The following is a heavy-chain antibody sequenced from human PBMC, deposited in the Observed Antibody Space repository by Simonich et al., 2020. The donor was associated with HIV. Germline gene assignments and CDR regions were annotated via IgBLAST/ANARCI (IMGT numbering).Heavy chain of an antibody. J-gene: IGHJ6*03. Sequence: QVQLVQSGAEVKKPGASVKVSCKASGYTFTGNSMHWVRQAPGQGLEWMGWINPNNGDPNSAQKFQGRLIMTRDTSINTAYMELSGLSSDDTAVYYCARDRGYCASGVCYHYYMDVWGRGTTVTVS. CDR1: GYTFTGNS. D-gene: IGHD2-8*01. CDR2: INPNNGDP. V-gene: IGHV1-2*02. CDR3: ARDRGYCASGVCYHYYMDV.